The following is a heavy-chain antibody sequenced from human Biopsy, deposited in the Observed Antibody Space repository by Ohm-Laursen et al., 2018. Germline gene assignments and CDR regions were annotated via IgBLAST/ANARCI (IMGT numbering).Heavy chain of an antibody. CDR3: AKVADYYNDSGFDDY. J-gene: IGHJ4*02. CDR1: GFTFSSYA. CDR2: INNDGGRT. V-gene: IGHV3-23*01. Sequence: SLRLSCAAFGFTFSSYAINWVRQAPGKGLEWVSGINNDGGRTDYADSVKGRFTISRDNSKNTLYLQMNSLRAEDTAIYYCAKVADYYNDSGFDDYWGQGTLVTVSS. D-gene: IGHD3-22*01.